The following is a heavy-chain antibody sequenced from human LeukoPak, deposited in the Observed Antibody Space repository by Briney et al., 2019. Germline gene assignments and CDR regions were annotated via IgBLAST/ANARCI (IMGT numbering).Heavy chain of an antibody. Sequence: PGGSLRLSCAASGFTFSSYSMNWVRQAPGKGLEWVSSISSSSSYIYYADSVKGRFTISRDNAQNSLYLQMNGLRAEDTAVYYCARSFLSIAAAATDYWGQGTLVTVSS. D-gene: IGHD6-13*01. V-gene: IGHV3-21*01. CDR3: ARSFLSIAAAATDY. J-gene: IGHJ4*02. CDR2: ISSSSSYI. CDR1: GFTFSSYS.